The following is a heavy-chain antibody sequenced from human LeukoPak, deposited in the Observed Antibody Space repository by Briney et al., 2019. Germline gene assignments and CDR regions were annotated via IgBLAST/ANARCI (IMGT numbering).Heavy chain of an antibody. CDR2: FSGSGGST. Sequence: GGSLRLSCAASGFTFSSYAMHWVGQAPGRGLEGAQVFSGSGGSTYYADSVKGRFTISRDNSKNTLYLQMNSLRAEDTAVYYCAKDHGGITMIVVVILDYWGQGTLVTVSS. CDR1: GFTFSSYA. J-gene: IGHJ4*02. D-gene: IGHD3-22*01. CDR3: AKDHGGITMIVVVILDY. V-gene: IGHV3-23*01.